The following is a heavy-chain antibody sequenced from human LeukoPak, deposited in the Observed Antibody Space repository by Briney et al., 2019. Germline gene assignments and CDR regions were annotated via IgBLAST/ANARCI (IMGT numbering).Heavy chain of an antibody. J-gene: IGHJ3*02. V-gene: IGHV1-2*02. Sequence: GASVKVSCKAAGYTLTGYYMHWVRQAPGQGLEWMGWINPNSGGTNYAQKFQGRVTMTRDTSISTAYMELSRLRSDDTAVYYCARQNNWNAFDIWGQGTVVTVSS. D-gene: IGHD1-1*01. CDR1: GYTLTGYY. CDR3: ARQNNWNAFDI. CDR2: INPNSGGT.